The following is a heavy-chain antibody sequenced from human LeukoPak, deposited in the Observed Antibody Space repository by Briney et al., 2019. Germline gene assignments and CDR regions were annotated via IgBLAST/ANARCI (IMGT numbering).Heavy chain of an antibody. CDR3: SRETPDRHDKIEN. Sequence: GGSLRLSCAASGFTVSSNTVIWVRQAPGKGLEWVSGLQRDGTTYYKDSVEGRFTISRDNSKNTIYLQMNSLRDGDTAVYYCSRETPDRHDKIENWGQGTLVTVSS. CDR1: GFTVSSNT. V-gene: IGHV3-53*01. CDR2: LQRDGTT. D-gene: IGHD3-22*01. J-gene: IGHJ1*01.